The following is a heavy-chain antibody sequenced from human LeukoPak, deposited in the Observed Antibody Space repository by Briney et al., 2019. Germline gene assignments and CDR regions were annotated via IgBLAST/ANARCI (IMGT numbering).Heavy chain of an antibody. CDR2: LYSGGTT. V-gene: IGHV3-23*03. CDR3: AKPPLYGSSWHFDH. Sequence: GGSLRLSCEASGFTFSSYAMSWVRQAPAKGLEWVSFLYSGGTTNYADSVKGRFPISRDNSKNTLYLQMNSLRADDTAVYYCAKPPLYGSSWHFDHWGPGTLVTVSS. D-gene: IGHD6-13*01. J-gene: IGHJ4*02. CDR1: GFTFSSYA.